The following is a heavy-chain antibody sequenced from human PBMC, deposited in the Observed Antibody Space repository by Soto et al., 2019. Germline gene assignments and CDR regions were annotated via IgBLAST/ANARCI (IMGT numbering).Heavy chain of an antibody. J-gene: IGHJ4*02. CDR2: ISSSGSTI. D-gene: IGHD5-12*01. CDR3: ARDRPYGVATMADY. V-gene: IGHV3-48*03. CDR1: GFTFSSYE. Sequence: GGSLRLSCAASGFTFSSYEMNWVRQAPGKGLEWVSCISSSGSTIYYADSVKGRFTISRDNAKNSLYLQMNSLRAEDTAVYYCARDRPYGVATMADYWGQGTLVTVSS.